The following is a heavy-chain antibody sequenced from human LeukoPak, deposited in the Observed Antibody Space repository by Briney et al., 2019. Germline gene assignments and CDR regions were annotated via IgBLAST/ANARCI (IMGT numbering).Heavy chain of an antibody. J-gene: IGHJ4*02. D-gene: IGHD6-19*01. CDR2: IEGDGSEK. CDR1: GFTFSSFW. CDR3: AGGSGWLIDY. V-gene: IGHV3-7*03. Sequence: PGVSLRLSCAASGFTFSSFWMNWVRHTPGKGLEWVANIEGDGSEKNYMDSVKGRFTIPRDNAKKSLHLQMNSLRAEDTGVYYCAGGSGWLIDYWGQGTLVTVSS.